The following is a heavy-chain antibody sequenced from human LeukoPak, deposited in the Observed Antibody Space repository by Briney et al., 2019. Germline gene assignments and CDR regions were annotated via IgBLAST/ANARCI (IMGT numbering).Heavy chain of an antibody. D-gene: IGHD2-21*02. CDR3: ARVVGMTYYFDY. Sequence: PGGSLRLSCAASGFTFDDYGMGWVRQAPGKGLEWVSGINWNGGSTGYADSVKGRFTISRDNAKNSLYLQMNSLRAEDTALYYCARVVGMTYYFDYWGQGTLVTVSS. CDR1: GFTFDDYG. CDR2: INWNGGST. J-gene: IGHJ4*02. V-gene: IGHV3-20*04.